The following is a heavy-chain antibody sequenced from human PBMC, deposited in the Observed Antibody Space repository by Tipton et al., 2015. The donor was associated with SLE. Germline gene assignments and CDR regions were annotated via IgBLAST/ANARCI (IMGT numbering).Heavy chain of an antibody. J-gene: IGHJ5*02. CDR3: ARDAGYSYGGGWFDP. Sequence: RSLRLSCAASGFTFSSYAMHWVRQAPGKGLEWVAVISYDGSNKYYADSVKGRFTISRDNSKNTLYLQMNSLRAEDTAVYYCARDAGYSYGGGWFDPWGQGTLVTVSS. D-gene: IGHD5-18*01. V-gene: IGHV3-30-3*01. CDR2: ISYDGSNK. CDR1: GFTFSSYA.